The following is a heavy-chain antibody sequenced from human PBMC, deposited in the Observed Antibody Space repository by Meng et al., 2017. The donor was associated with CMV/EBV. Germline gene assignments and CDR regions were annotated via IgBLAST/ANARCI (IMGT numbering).Heavy chain of an antibody. J-gene: IGHJ4*02. Sequence: GESLKISCAASGFTFSDYYMSWIRQAPGKGLEWVSYISSSGSTIYYADSVKGRFTISRDNAKNSLYLQMNSLRAEDTAVYYCASFGYSSSWFTMGGNYFDYWGQGTLVPSPQ. CDR1: GFTFSDYY. V-gene: IGHV3-11*01. CDR2: ISSSGSTI. D-gene: IGHD6-13*01. CDR3: ASFGYSSSWFTMGGNYFDY.